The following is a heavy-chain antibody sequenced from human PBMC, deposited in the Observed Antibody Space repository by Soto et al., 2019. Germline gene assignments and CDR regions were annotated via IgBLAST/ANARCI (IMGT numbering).Heavy chain of an antibody. J-gene: IGHJ6*02. CDR3: ARDGTTGTLGNYYYYYGMDV. Sequence: PGGSLRLSCAASGFTFSSYSMNWVRQAPGKGLEWVSSISSSSSYIYYADSVKGRFTISRDNAKNSLYLQMNSLRAEDTAVYYCARDGTTGTLGNYYYYYGMDVWGQGTTVTVSS. CDR1: GFTFSSYS. V-gene: IGHV3-21*01. CDR2: ISSSSSYI. D-gene: IGHD1-1*01.